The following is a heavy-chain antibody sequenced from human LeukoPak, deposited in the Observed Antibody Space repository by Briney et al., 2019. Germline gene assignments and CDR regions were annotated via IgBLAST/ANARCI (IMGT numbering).Heavy chain of an antibody. CDR2: INPNSGGT. V-gene: IGHV1-2*02. CDR3: ARGSWLGMYYFDY. J-gene: IGHJ4*02. D-gene: IGHD3-9*01. CDR1: GYTFTGYY. Sequence: EASVKVSCKASGYTFTGYYMHWVRQAPGQGLEWXGWINPNSGGTNYAQKFQGRVTMTRDTSISTAYMELRRLRSDDTAVYYCARGSWLGMYYFDYWGQGTLVTVSS.